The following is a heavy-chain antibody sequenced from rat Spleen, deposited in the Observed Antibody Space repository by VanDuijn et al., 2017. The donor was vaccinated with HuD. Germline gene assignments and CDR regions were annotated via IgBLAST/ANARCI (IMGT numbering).Heavy chain of an antibody. CDR2: ISTEGTNT. CDR1: GFTFSDYD. J-gene: IGHJ2*01. CDR3: ARRYYSSYIYPHFDY. D-gene: IGHD1-2*01. V-gene: IGHV5S13*01. Sequence: EVQLVESGGGLVQPGKSLKLSCAASGFTFSDYDMAWVRQAPTRGLEWIASISTEGTNTYYRDSVKGRFTISRDDAKSTQFLLMDSLRSEDTATYYCARRYYSSYIYPHFDYWGQGVMVTVSS.